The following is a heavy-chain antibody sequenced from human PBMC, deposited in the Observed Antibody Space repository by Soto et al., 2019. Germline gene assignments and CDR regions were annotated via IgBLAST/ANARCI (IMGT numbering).Heavy chain of an antibody. D-gene: IGHD3-22*01. CDR2: ISYDGSNK. V-gene: IGHV3-30*18. CDR1: GFTFSSYG. Sequence: PGGSLRLSCAASGFTFSSYGMHWVRQAPGKGLEWVAVISYDGSNKYYADSVKGRFTISRDNSKNTLYLQMNSLRAEDTAVYYCAKANRYYYDSSDKEYFQHWGQGTLVTVSS. J-gene: IGHJ1*01. CDR3: AKANRYYYDSSDKEYFQH.